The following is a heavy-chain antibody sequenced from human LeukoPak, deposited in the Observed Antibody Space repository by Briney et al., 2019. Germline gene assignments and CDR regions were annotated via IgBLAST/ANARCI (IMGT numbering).Heavy chain of an antibody. D-gene: IGHD3-10*01. CDR2: NYYSGST. CDR1: GGSISSYY. CDR3: ARDLSPMVRGVPHYYYGMDV. Sequence: PSETLSLTCTVSGGSISSYYWSWIRQPPGKGLEWSGYNYYSGSTNYNPSLKSRVTISVDTSKNQFSLKLSSVTAADTAVYYCARDLSPMVRGVPHYYYGMDVWGQGTTVTVSS. V-gene: IGHV4-59*01. J-gene: IGHJ6*02.